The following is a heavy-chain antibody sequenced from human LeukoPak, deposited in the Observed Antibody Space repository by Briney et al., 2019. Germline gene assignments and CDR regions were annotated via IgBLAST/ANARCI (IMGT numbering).Heavy chain of an antibody. D-gene: IGHD3-22*01. V-gene: IGHV4-34*01. CDR3: ARHVYYYDSSDHYYRGTHFDY. CDR1: GGSFSGYY. Sequence: SETLSLTCAVYGGSFSGYYWSWIRQPPGRGLEWIGSIYYSESTYYNPSLKSRVTIVVDTSKNQVSLELTSVTAADTAVYYCARHVYYYDSSDHYYRGTHFDYWGQGTLVTVSS. CDR2: IYYSEST. J-gene: IGHJ4*02.